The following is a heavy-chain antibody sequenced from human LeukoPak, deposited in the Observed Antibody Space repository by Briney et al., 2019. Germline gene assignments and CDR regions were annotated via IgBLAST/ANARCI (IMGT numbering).Heavy chain of an antibody. J-gene: IGHJ6*02. CDR2: ISAYNGNT. V-gene: IGHV1-18*01. Sequence: ASVKVSCKASGYTFTSYGISWVRQAPGQGLEWMGWISAYNGNTNYAQKLQGRVTVTTDTSTSTAYMELSSLRSEDTAVYYCARVAYYYDSAGLYLNYFYGMDVWGQGTTVTVSS. CDR3: ARVAYYYDSAGLYLNYFYGMDV. CDR1: GYTFTSYG. D-gene: IGHD3-22*01.